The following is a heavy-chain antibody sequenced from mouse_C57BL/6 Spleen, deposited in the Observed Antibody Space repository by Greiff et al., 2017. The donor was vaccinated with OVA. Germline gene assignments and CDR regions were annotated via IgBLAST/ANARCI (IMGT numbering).Heavy chain of an antibody. CDR2: ISDGGSYT. J-gene: IGHJ3*01. D-gene: IGHD2-4*01. V-gene: IGHV5-4*03. Sequence: EVMLVESGGGLVKPGGSLKLSCAASGFTFSSYAMSWVRQTPEKRLEWVATISDGGSYTYYPDNVKGRFTISRDHAKNTLYLQMSHLKSEDTAMYYCKYDYDGFAYWGQGTLVTVSA. CDR3: KYDYDGFAY. CDR1: GFTFSSYA.